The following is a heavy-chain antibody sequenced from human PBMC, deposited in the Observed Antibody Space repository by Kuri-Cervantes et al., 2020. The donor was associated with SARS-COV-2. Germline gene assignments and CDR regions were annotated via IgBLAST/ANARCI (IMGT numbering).Heavy chain of an antibody. CDR2: TYYRSKWYN. CDR3: ARGRSIAALTEDYYYGMDV. V-gene: IGHV6-1*01. CDR1: GDSVSSNSAA. Sequence: SQTLSLTCAISGDSVSSNSAAWNWIRQSPSRGLEWLGRTYYRSKWYNDYAVSVKSRITINPDTSKNQFSLQLNSVTPGDTAVYYCARGRSIAALTEDYYYGMDVWGQGTTVTVSS. J-gene: IGHJ6*02. D-gene: IGHD6-6*01.